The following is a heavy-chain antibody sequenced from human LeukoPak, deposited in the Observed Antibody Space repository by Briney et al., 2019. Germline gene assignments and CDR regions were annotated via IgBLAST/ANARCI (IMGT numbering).Heavy chain of an antibody. Sequence: PSETLSLTCSVSGGSITSGNYYWGWIRQPPGKGLEWIGSIKYSGNTKQSPSLKSRVTISVDTSKNQFTLKLSSVTAADTGVYYCARHADSGFGELAFDYWGQGTLVTVSS. CDR2: IKYSGNT. CDR1: GGSITSGNYY. V-gene: IGHV4-39*01. J-gene: IGHJ4*02. D-gene: IGHD3-10*01. CDR3: ARHADSGFGELAFDY.